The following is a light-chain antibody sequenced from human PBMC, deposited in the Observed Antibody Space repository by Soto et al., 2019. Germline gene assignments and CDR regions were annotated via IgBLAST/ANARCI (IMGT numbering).Light chain of an antibody. J-gene: IGLJ1*01. Sequence: QSFLTQPAAVSRSPGQTITISCTRTNSDIGGYNAVSWYQHHPGKAPKLIIYEVTHRPSGVSDRFSASKSGNTASLTISGLQAEDEADYYCNSFSVSHLYVFGTGTKVTVL. CDR3: NSFSVSHLYV. V-gene: IGLV2-14*01. CDR1: NSDIGGYNA. CDR2: EVT.